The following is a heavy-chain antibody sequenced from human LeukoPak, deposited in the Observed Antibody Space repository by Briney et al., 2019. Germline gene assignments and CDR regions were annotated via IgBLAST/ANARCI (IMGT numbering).Heavy chain of an antibody. CDR2: IHTSGST. D-gene: IGHD1-26*01. Sequence: PSETLSLTCTVSGASISRYNWNWIRQPVGKGLEWIGRIHTSGSTFSDPSLKSRVTMSVDTSKNQFSLKVTSVTAADTAVYYCASQSVVGGDGFDYWGQGTLVTVSS. CDR3: ASQSVVGGDGFDY. CDR1: GASISRYN. V-gene: IGHV4-4*07. J-gene: IGHJ4*02.